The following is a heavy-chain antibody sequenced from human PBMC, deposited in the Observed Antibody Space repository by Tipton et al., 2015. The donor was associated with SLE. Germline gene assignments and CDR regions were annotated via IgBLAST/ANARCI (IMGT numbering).Heavy chain of an antibody. V-gene: IGHV3-23*01. CDR1: GFTFSSYA. CDR2: ISGSGGST. Sequence: SLRLSCAASGFTFSSYAMHWVRQAPGKGLEWVSAISGSGGSTYYADSVKGRFTISRDNSKNTLYLQMNSLRAEDTAVYYCASYEMATNFDYWGQGTLVTVSS. D-gene: IGHD5-24*01. J-gene: IGHJ4*02. CDR3: ASYEMATNFDY.